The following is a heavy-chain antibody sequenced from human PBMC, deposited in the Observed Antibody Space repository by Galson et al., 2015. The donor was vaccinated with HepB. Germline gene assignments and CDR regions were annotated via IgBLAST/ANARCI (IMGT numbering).Heavy chain of an antibody. CDR1: GCTFNTHT. J-gene: IGHJ4*02. CDR3: SRGTALVISRGAVYVDF. V-gene: IGHV1-69*08. CDR2: IIHIPGTT. Sequence: SVKVSCKASGCTFNTHTISWLRQAPGQGLEWMGRIIHIPGTTNYAQKFQGRVTITADISTSTVYMELSSLTSDDTAVYYCSRGTALVISRGAVYVDFWGQGSLVTVSS. D-gene: IGHD3-9*01.